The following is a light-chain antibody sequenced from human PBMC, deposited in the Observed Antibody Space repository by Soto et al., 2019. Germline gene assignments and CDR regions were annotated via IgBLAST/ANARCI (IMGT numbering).Light chain of an antibody. CDR2: GAS. Sequence: ESGLTPSPGTLSLAPGERDTLSCRSSQSVSSGYLAWYQQKPGQAHRLLIYGASSRATGIPDRFSGSGAVTDFTLTRSRLEPEDLAVYYCQQYRSGCPVGPGTKVDIK. J-gene: IGKJ3*01. CDR1: QSVSSGY. V-gene: IGKV3-20*01. CDR3: QQYRSGCP.